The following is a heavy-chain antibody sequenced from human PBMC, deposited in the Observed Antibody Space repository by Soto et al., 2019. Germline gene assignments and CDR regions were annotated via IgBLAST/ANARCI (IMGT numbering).Heavy chain of an antibody. CDR3: ARDAAVPGESDRFDY. CDR1: GDSLITNNW. J-gene: IGHJ4*02. Sequence: QVQLQESGPGLVKPSGTLSLTCAVSGDSLITNNWWSWVRQPPGKGLEWIGEVFHNGHTNYNPSLKSRVTMSADTSKNQFSLKVPSVTAADTAIYYCARDAAVPGESDRFDYWGQGTLVTVSS. V-gene: IGHV4-4*02. CDR2: VFHNGHT. D-gene: IGHD6-19*01.